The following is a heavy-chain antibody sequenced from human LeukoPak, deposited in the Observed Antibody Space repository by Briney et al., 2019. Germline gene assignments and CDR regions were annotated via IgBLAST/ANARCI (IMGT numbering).Heavy chain of an antibody. CDR1: GYSFTSYW. J-gene: IGHJ6*03. V-gene: IGHV5-51*01. CDR3: ARSPYDSSGYYPYYYYYMDV. CDR2: IYPGDSDT. Sequence: GESLKISCKGSGYSFTSYWIGWVRQMPGKGLEWMGIIYPGDSDTRYSPSFQGQVTISADKSISTAYLQWSSLKASDTVMYYCARSPYDSSGYYPYYYYYMDVWGKGTTVTVSS. D-gene: IGHD3-22*01.